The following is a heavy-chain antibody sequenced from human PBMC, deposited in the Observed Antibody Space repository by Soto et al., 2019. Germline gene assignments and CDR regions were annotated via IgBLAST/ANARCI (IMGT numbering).Heavy chain of an antibody. D-gene: IGHD3-16*02. CDR2: ISGSDGTT. Sequence: GGSLRLSCAASGFPFSSYAMSWVRQAPGKGLEWVSGISGSDGTTNYADSVKGRFTISRVNSKNTVYLQMDSLRAEDTAVYYCAKVSYDYVWGTYPYCFDYWGQGSLVTVS. J-gene: IGHJ4*02. V-gene: IGHV3-23*01. CDR3: AKVSYDYVWGTYPYCFDY. CDR1: GFPFSSYA.